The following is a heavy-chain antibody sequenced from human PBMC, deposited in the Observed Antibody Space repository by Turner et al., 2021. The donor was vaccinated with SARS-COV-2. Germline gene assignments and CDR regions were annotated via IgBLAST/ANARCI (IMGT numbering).Heavy chain of an antibody. CDR2: IYYSGRT. CDR1: GGPISSSSYY. J-gene: IGHJ6*02. D-gene: IGHD3-10*01. Sequence: QLQLQESGPGLVKPSETLSLTCTVPGGPISSSSYYWGWIRQPPGKGLEWIGSIYYSGRTYSNPSLKSRVTISVDTSKNQFSLKLGSGTAADTAVYYCARLPVGYYGSGSYYHYGMDVWGQGTTVTVSS. CDR3: ARLPVGYYGSGSYYHYGMDV. V-gene: IGHV4-39*01.